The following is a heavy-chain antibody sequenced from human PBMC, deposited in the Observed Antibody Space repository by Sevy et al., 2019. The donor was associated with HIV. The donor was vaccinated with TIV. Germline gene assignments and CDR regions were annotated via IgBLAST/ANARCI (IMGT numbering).Heavy chain of an antibody. J-gene: IGHJ4*02. V-gene: IGHV1-24*01. CDR2: FDPDDGET. Sequence: ASVKVSCKVSGYTLSELSMHWVRQPPGKGLEWMGRFDPDDGETIYAQRFQGRVTMTEDTSADTAYMELSSLRSEDTAMYYCATAREYYSDNSGXLDXWGQGTPVTVSS. CDR1: GYTLSELS. D-gene: IGHD3-22*01. CDR3: ATAREYYSDNSGXLDX.